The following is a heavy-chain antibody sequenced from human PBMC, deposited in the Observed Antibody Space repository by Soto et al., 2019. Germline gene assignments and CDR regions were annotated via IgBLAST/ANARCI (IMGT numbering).Heavy chain of an antibody. J-gene: IGHJ4*02. CDR1: GFAFSNYA. D-gene: IGHD5-12*01. CDR2: LYGSGGGI. CDR3: AKDAISLDGVWLAHD. Sequence: GGSLRLSCAASGFAFSNYAMIWIRPVPGKGLEWVSGLYGSGGGIHYADSVKGRFTISRDNSAYSVYLQMNDLRVEDSAVYYCAKDAISLDGVWLAHDWGQGTVVTVSS. V-gene: IGHV3-23*01.